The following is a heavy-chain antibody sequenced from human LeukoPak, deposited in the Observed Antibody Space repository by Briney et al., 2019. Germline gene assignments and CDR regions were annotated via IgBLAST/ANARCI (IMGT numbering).Heavy chain of an antibody. CDR3: AREDDAFDI. V-gene: IGHV3-30*04. CDR2: ISYDGSNK. CDR1: GFSFRNYA. J-gene: IGHJ3*02. Sequence: PWGSLRLSCEASGFSFRNYAMHWVRQAPGKGLECVATISYDGSNKYYGDSVKGRFTISRDNSRNTLYLQMNSLRAEDTAVYYCAREDDAFDIWGQATIVSVSS.